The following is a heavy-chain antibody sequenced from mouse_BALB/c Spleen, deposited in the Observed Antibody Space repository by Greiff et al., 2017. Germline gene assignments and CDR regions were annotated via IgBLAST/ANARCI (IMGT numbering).Heavy chain of an antibody. CDR2: IDPANGNT. V-gene: IGHV14-3*02. CDR1: GFNIKDTY. D-gene: IGHD1-1*01. Sequence: EVQLVESGAELVKPGASVKLSCTASGFNIKDTYMHWVKQRPEQGLEWIGRIDPANGNTKYDPKFQGKATITADTSSNTAYLQLSSLTSEDTAVYYCASTTVRYYFDYWGQGTTLTVSS. J-gene: IGHJ2*01. CDR3: ASTTVRYYFDY.